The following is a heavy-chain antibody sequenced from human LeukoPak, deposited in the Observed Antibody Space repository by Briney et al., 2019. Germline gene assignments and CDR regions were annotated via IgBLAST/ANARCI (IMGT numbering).Heavy chain of an antibody. CDR2: SKTDGGTT. Sequence: GGSLRLSCAASGFTFSNAWMKSKTDGGTTDYAAPVEGRFTSSRDDSKNTMYLQMNSLKTEDTAVYYCTTDPRSWWLAYWGQGTLVTVSS. CDR3: TTDPRSWWLAY. V-gene: IGHV3-15*01. D-gene: IGHD2-8*02. J-gene: IGHJ4*02. CDR1: GFTFSNAW.